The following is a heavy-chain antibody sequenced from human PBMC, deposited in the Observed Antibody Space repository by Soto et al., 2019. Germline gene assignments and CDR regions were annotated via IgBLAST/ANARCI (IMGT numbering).Heavy chain of an antibody. D-gene: IGHD4-17*01. CDR3: AKGRYGDYGWFDP. CDR2: ISSSGGST. Sequence: EEQLLESGGGLVQPGGSLRLSCAASGFSFSDYAMSWVRQAPGKGLEWVSAISSSGGSTYYADSVKGRFTISRDNSKNTVYLQMNSLRAEDTAVYYCAKGRYGDYGWFDPWGQGTLVTVSS. CDR1: GFSFSDYA. J-gene: IGHJ5*02. V-gene: IGHV3-23*01.